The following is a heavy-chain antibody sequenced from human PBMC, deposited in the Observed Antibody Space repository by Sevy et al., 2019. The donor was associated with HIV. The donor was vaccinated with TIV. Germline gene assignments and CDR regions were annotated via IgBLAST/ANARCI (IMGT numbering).Heavy chain of an antibody. CDR3: VIDRGITQDFDD. D-gene: IGHD3-10*01. Sequence: AGSLRLSCSASGFFFGTNIMHWVRQPPGKKLEYVSGITSNGVTTHYTDSVKGRFTISRDNSKDTMYLQMSSLRPEDTAVYYCVIDRGITQDFDDWGQGTRVTVSS. CDR2: ITSNGVTT. V-gene: IGHV3-64D*06. J-gene: IGHJ4*02. CDR1: GFFFGTNI.